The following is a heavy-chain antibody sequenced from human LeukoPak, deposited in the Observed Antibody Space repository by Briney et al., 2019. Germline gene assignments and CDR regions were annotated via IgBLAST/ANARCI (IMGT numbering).Heavy chain of an antibody. CDR1: GGSISSSSYY. Sequence: PSETLSLTCTVSGGSISSSSYYWGWIRQPPGKGLKWIGSIYYSGSTYYNPSLKSRVTISVDTSKNQFSLKLSSVTAADTAVYYCARLNYDSSGYLRTLYYFDYWGQGTLVTVSS. D-gene: IGHD3-22*01. J-gene: IGHJ4*02. CDR3: ARLNYDSSGYLRTLYYFDY. CDR2: IYYSGST. V-gene: IGHV4-39*01.